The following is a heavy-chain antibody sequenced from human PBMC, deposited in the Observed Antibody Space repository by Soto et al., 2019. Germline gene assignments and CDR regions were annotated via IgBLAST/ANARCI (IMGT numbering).Heavy chain of an antibody. D-gene: IGHD1-1*01. CDR1: GFSLDSTKWG. CDR2: IFWNDEK. V-gene: IGHV2-26*01. Sequence: QVSLKESGPVLVKPTETLTLTCTVSGFSLDSTKWGVGWIRQPPGKALEWLAHIFWNDEKRHSSSLKNSLPISKDTSKSQVVLTMTNLDPGDTATYYCVRTPFISNWEPFDLRGQGTLVTVSS. CDR3: VRTPFISNWEPFDL. J-gene: IGHJ4*02.